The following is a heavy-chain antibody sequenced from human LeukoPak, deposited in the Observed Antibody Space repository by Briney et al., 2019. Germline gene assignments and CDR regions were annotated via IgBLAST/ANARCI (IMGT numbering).Heavy chain of an antibody. J-gene: IGHJ4*02. D-gene: IGHD1-26*01. V-gene: IGHV3-23*01. CDR3: AKDRGNYYGRNFDY. Sequence: GGSLRLSCAASGFIFSSYAMSWVRQAPGKGLEWVSSISNSGGSTYYADSVKGRFTISRDNSKNTLYLQMNSLRAEDTAIYYCAKDRGNYYGRNFDYWGQGTLVTVSS. CDR2: ISNSGGST. CDR1: GFIFSSYA.